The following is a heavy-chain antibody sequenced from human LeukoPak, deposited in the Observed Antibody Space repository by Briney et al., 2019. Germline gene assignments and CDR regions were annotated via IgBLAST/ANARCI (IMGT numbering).Heavy chain of an antibody. CDR1: GYSFTSYW. CDR2: IYPGDSDT. D-gene: IGHD3-22*01. V-gene: IGHV5-51*01. CDR3: ATTYYYDSSGYSAPAEYFQH. Sequence: GESLKISCKGSGYSFTSYWIGWVRQMPGKGLEWMGIIYPGDSDTRYSPSFQGQVTISADKSISTAYLQWSSLKASDTAMYYCATTYYYDSSGYSAPAEYFQHWGQGTLVTVSS. J-gene: IGHJ1*01.